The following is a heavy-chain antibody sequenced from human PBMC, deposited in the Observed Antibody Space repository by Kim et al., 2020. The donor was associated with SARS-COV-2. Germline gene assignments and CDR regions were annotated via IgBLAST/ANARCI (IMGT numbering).Heavy chain of an antibody. D-gene: IGHD6-25*01. CDR1: VFTFRSYG. J-gene: IGHJ4*01. CDR3: ARDRIMNAAFLDY. Sequence: GGSLRLSCEASVFTFRSYGMHWVRQAPGKGLEWVAVIWYDGSNKYYADSVKGRFTISRDNSKNMLYLQMNSLRADDTAVYYCARDRIMNAAFLDYWGHGTLVTVSS. CDR2: IWYDGSNK. V-gene: IGHV3-33*01.